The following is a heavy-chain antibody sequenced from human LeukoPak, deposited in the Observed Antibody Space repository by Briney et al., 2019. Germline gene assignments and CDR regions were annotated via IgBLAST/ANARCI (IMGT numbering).Heavy chain of an antibody. V-gene: IGHV3-21*01. CDR3: ARARYYGSGTYACFDY. Sequence: GGSLRLSCVASGFTFSSYYIHWVRQAPGKGLECVSSISSASNYIYYADSLKGRFTISRDNAKNSLYLQMNSLRAEDTAVYYCARARYYGSGTYACFDYWGQGTLVTVSS. CDR1: GFTFSSYY. J-gene: IGHJ4*02. D-gene: IGHD3-10*01. CDR2: ISSASNYI.